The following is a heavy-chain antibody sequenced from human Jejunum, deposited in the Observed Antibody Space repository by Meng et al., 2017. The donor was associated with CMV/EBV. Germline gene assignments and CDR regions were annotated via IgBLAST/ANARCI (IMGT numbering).Heavy chain of an antibody. D-gene: IGHD3-16*01. CDR2: ISPYNGNT. J-gene: IGHJ5*02. Sequence: QVRLVQSGAEVKKPGASVKVSCKASDYTFYTHAISWVRQAPGQGLEWMGWISPYNGNTKYAQNLQGRVTLTTDISTSTAYMELRSLRSVDTAVYYCARKLRGGGWFDPWGQGTLVTVSS. V-gene: IGHV1-18*01. CDR1: DYTFYTHA. CDR3: ARKLRGGGWFDP.